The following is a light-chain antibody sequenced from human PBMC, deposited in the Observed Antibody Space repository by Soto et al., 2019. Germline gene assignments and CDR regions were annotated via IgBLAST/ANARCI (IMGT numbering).Light chain of an antibody. CDR2: GAS. Sequence: IGMTQSAATLSVSPGERATLSCRASQSVSSILAWYQQKPGQPPRLLIYGASTRAIGIPDRLSGSKSGTNFTLTIRRMEPEDVGMYYCQQYGSSPITFGQRTRLEIK. CDR3: QQYGSSPIT. CDR1: QSVSSI. J-gene: IGKJ5*01. V-gene: IGKV3-20*01.